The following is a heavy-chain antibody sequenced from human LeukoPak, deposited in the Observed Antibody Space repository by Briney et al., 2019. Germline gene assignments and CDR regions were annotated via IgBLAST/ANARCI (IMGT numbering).Heavy chain of an antibody. CDR2: ISRSVGST. CDR1: GFTFSSYA. CDR3: AKFGRTNTIFGCY. J-gene: IGHJ4*02. V-gene: IGHV3-23*01. Sequence: GGSLRLSCAASGFTFSSYAMSWVRQAPGKGLEWVSSISRSVGSTYYADPMKGRITISRDNSNNTLYLQMNSVRAEDTAVYYCAKFGRTNTIFGCYWRQGTLVTVSS. D-gene: IGHD3-3*01.